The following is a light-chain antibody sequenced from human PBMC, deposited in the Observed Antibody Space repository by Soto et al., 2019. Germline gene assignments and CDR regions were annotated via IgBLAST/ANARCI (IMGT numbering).Light chain of an antibody. J-gene: IGKJ5*01. CDR1: QSVSNNY. CDR3: QQRSNWVT. CDR2: GAS. Sequence: TQSPSTLPASVGARVTITCRASQSVSNNYLAWYQQKPGQPPRLLIYGASTRATGIPARFSGSGSGTDFTLTISSLEPEDFAVYYCQQRSNWVTFGQGTRLEI. V-gene: IGKV3D-20*02.